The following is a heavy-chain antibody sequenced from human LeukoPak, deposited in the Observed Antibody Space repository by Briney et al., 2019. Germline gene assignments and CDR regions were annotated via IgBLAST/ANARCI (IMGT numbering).Heavy chain of an antibody. Sequence: GGSLRLSCAASGFNVSSNYMRWVRQAPGKGVEWVSVIYSCGSTYYADSVKGRFTISRDNSKNTLYLQMNSLRAEDTAVYYCARDVGSGWYSYFDYWGQGTLVTVSS. J-gene: IGHJ4*02. CDR1: GFNVSSNY. CDR3: ARDVGSGWYSYFDY. V-gene: IGHV3-66*01. D-gene: IGHD6-19*01. CDR2: IYSCGST.